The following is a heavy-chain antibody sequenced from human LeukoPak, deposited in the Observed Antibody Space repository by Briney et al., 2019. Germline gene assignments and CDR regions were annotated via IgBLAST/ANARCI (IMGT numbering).Heavy chain of an antibody. CDR2: IYYSGST. V-gene: IGHV4-39*01. CDR1: GGSISSSSYY. CDR3: VHWSYYFDY. D-gene: IGHD1-26*01. Sequence: PSETLSLTCTVSGGSISSSSYYWGWIRQPPGKGLEWIGSIYYSGSTYYNPSLKSRVTISVDTSKNQFSLKLSSVTAADTAVYYCVHWSYYFDYWGQGTLVTVSS. J-gene: IGHJ4*02.